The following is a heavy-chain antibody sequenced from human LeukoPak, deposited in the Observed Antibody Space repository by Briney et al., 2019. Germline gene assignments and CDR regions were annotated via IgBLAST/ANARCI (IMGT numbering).Heavy chain of an antibody. D-gene: IGHD2-2*01. J-gene: IGHJ4*02. Sequence: PSETLSLTCTVSGGSISGYYWSWIRQPAGKGLEWIGRMYTTGSTNYNPSLRSRVTMSVDTSKNQFSLKLSSVTAADTAVYYCARDCSSTSCYPYYFDYWGQGTLVTVSS. V-gene: IGHV4-4*07. CDR1: GGSISGYY. CDR3: ARDCSSTSCYPYYFDY. CDR2: MYTTGST.